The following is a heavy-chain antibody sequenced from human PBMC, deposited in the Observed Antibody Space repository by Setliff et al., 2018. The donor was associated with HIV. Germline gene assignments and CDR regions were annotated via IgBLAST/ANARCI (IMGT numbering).Heavy chain of an antibody. J-gene: IGHJ5*02. V-gene: IGHV4-39*07. Sequence: SETLSLTCAVSGGSVSSPSYYWGWIRQPPGKGLEWIGSVYNSGITFKNPSLKSRVSISVDRSGNQFSLRLTSVTAADTAVYYCATCRHRSSNWFDPWGQGTVVTVSS. CDR3: ATCRHRSSNWFDP. CDR1: GGSVSSPSYY. CDR2: VYNSGIT.